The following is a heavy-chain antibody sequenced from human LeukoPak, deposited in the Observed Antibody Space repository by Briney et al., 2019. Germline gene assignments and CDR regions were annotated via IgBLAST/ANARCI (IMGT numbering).Heavy chain of an antibody. V-gene: IGHV1-18*01. CDR3: ARDLRELMGGDYYFDY. D-gene: IGHD2-8*01. J-gene: IGHJ4*02. CDR2: LSASNGNT. Sequence: ASVKVSCKASGYTLSNFGISWVRQAPGQGLEWMGWLSASNGNTTYAQKVRGRATMTTDTSTNTAYLELTSLRSDDTAVYYCARDLRELMGGDYYFDYWGQGTLVTVSS. CDR1: GYTLSNFG.